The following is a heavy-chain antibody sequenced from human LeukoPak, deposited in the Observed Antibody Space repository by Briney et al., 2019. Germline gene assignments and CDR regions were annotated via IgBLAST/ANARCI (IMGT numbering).Heavy chain of an antibody. CDR3: ARGRTLSHGDAFDI. Sequence: GGSLRLSCAASGFTFSSYWMSWVRQAPGKGLEWVANIKQDGSEKYYVDSVKGRFTISRDNAKNSLYLQMNSLRAEDTAVYYCARGRTLSHGDAFDIWGQGTMVTVSS. V-gene: IGHV3-7*01. CDR2: IKQDGSEK. J-gene: IGHJ3*02. CDR1: GFTFSSYW.